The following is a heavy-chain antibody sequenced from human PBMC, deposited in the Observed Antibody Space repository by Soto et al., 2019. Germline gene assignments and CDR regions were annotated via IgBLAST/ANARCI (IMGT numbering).Heavy chain of an antibody. CDR1: GDSLSSNSAA. Sequence: SETLSLTCAISGDSLSSNSAAWYWIRQSPSRGLEWLGRTYYRSKWYNDYAVSVKSRITINPDTSKNQFSLQLNSVTPEDTAVYYCARELSNYGSGSYYNRLYFDYWGQGTLVTVSS. D-gene: IGHD3-10*01. CDR3: ARELSNYGSGSYYNRLYFDY. V-gene: IGHV6-1*01. J-gene: IGHJ4*02. CDR2: TYYRSKWYN.